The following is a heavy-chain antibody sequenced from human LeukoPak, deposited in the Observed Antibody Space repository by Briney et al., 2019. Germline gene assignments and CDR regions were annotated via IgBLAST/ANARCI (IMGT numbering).Heavy chain of an antibody. J-gene: IGHJ5*02. CDR3: ARNRDGYNYFWFDP. CDR1: AGTFSSIA. D-gene: IGHD5-24*01. V-gene: IGHV1-69*13. CDR2: IIPIFGTA. Sequence: SVKVSCKASAGTFSSIAISWVRQAPGQGLEWMGGIIPIFGTANYAQKFQGRVTITADESTSTAYMELSSLRSEDTAVYYCARNRDGYNYFWFDPWGQGTLVTVSS.